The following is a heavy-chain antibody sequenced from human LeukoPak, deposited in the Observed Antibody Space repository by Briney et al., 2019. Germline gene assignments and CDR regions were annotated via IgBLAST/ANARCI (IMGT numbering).Heavy chain of an antibody. CDR2: LSGSGITT. J-gene: IGHJ4*01. D-gene: IGHD6-19*01. CDR3: AKGIYSSGWSYFDY. V-gene: IGHV3-23*01. Sequence: RPGGSLRLSCAASGFTFSNSAMSWVRQAPGKGLEWVSTLSGSGITTYYADSVKGRFTISRDNSKNTLYLQMNCLRAEDTAVYYCAKGIYSSGWSYFDYWGHGTLVTVSS. CDR1: GFTFSNSA.